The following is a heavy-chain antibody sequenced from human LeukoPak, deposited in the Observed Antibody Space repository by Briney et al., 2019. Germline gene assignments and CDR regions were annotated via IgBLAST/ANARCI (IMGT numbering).Heavy chain of an antibody. CDR1: GFTFSSYW. CDR2: IKQDGSEK. J-gene: IGHJ6*04. V-gene: IGHV3-7*03. Sequence: GGSLRLSCAPSGFTFSSYWMSWVRQAPGKGLEWVANIKQDGSEKYYVDSVKGRFTISRDNGKNSLYLQMNSLRAEDTAVYYCARKAYGLDVWGKGTTVTVPS. CDR3: ARKAYGLDV.